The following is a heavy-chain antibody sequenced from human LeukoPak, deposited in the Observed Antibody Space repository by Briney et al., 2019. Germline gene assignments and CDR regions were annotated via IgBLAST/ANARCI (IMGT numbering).Heavy chain of an antibody. Sequence: SETPSLTCTVSGGSISSTSYYWGWIRQPPGKGLEWIGRIYSGGSPYYNPSLQSRITISVDTSNNQFSLRLSSVTAADTAFYYCARHLGYCSGGSCHGSWFDPWGQGTLVTVSS. J-gene: IGHJ5*02. CDR2: IYSGGSP. V-gene: IGHV4-39*01. CDR1: GGSISSTSYY. D-gene: IGHD2-15*01. CDR3: ARHLGYCSGGSCHGSWFDP.